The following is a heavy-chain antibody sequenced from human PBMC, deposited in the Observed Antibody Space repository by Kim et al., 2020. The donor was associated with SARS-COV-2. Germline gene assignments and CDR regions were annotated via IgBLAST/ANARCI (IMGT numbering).Heavy chain of an antibody. CDR1: GFTFSRYS. CDR3: ERDARGARAWHYWFD. J-gene: IGHJ4*01. CDR2: INNVIGAI. V-gene: IGHV3-48*01. D-gene: IGHD2-15*01. Sequence: GGSLRLSCAASGFTFSRYSMNWVRQAPGKGLEWVAHINNVIGAIRYADSLEGRLTNPTDNAENIAVLPINNLRAAHPAAYYCERDARGARAWHYWFD.